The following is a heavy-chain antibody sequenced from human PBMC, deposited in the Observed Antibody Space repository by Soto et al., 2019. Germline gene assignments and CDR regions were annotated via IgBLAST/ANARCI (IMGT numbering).Heavy chain of an antibody. CDR1: GYAFTSYY. CDR2: INPSGGST. J-gene: IGHJ4*02. CDR3: ARSGSYYYFDY. Sequence: VASVKVSCKSSGYAFTSYYMHWVRQAPGQGLEWMGIINPSGGSTSYAQKFQGRVTMTRDTSTSTVYMELSSLRSEDTAVYYCARSGSYYYFDYWGQGTLVTVSS. V-gene: IGHV1-46*01. D-gene: IGHD1-26*01.